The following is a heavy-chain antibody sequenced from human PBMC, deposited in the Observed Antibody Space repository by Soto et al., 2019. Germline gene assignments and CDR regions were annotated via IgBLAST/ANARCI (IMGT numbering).Heavy chain of an antibody. CDR1: GFTFSSYS. V-gene: IGHV3-21*01. CDR2: ISSSSSYI. Sequence: PGGSMRLSCAASGFTFSSYSMNWVRQDPGKGLEWVSSISSSSSYIYYADSVKGRFTISRDNAKNSLYLQMNSLRAEDTAVYYCARTVPVLRFLEWLLGYFDYWGQGTLVTVSS. J-gene: IGHJ4*02. CDR3: ARTVPVLRFLEWLLGYFDY. D-gene: IGHD3-3*01.